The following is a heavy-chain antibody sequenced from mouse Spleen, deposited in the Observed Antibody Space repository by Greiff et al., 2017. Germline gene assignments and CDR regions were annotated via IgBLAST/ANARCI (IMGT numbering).Heavy chain of an antibody. CDR3: ARTGDYYGSFDY. D-gene: IGHD1-1*01. CDR2: INPYNGGT. V-gene: IGHV1-19*01. J-gene: IGHJ2*01. Sequence: EVQLQQSGPVLVKPGASVKMSCKASGYTFTDYYMNWVKQSHGKSLEWIGVINPYNGGTSYNQKFKGKATLTVDKSSSTAYMELNSLTSEDSAVYYCARTGDYYGSFDYWGQGTTLTVSS. CDR1: GYTFTDYY.